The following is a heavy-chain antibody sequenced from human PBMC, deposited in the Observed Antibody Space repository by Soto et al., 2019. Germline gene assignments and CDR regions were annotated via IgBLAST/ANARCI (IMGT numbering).Heavy chain of an antibody. CDR2: IWYDGSNK. CDR3: ARDNQDCSSTSCYINYYYGMDV. CDR1: GFTFSSYG. J-gene: IGHJ6*02. V-gene: IGHV3-33*01. Sequence: QVQLVESGGGVVQPGRSLRLSCAASGFTFSSYGMHWVRQAPGKGLEWVAVIWYDGSNKYYADSVKGRFTISRDNSKNTLYLQMNSLRAEDTAAYYCARDNQDCSSTSCYINYYYGMDVWGQGTTVTVSS. D-gene: IGHD2-2*02.